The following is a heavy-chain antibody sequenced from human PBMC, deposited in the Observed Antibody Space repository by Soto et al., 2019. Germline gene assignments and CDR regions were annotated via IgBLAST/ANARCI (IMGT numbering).Heavy chain of an antibody. V-gene: IGHV1-69*02. CDR2: IIPILGIA. CDR1: GGTFSSYT. J-gene: IGHJ3*02. CDR3: AISGYSSGDAFAI. Sequence: ASVKVSCKASGGTFSSYTISWVRQAPGQGLEWMGRIIPILGIANYAQKFQGRVTITADKSTSTAYMELSSLRSEDTAVYYCAISGYSSGDAFAIWGQGTMVTVSS. D-gene: IGHD3-22*01.